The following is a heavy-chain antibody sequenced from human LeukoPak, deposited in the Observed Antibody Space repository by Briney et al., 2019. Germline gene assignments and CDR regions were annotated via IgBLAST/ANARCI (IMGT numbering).Heavy chain of an antibody. V-gene: IGHV4-39*07. CDR2: KYYRGST. CDR1: GGSISSSYY. J-gene: IGHJ4*02. CDR3: ARGGSYYDY. D-gene: IGHD1-26*01. Sequence: SETLSLTCTVSGGSISSSYYWGWIRQPPGKGLEWIGNKYYRGSTYYNPSLKSRVTISVDTSKNQFSLKLNSVTAADTAVYYCARGGSYYDYWGQGTLVTVSS.